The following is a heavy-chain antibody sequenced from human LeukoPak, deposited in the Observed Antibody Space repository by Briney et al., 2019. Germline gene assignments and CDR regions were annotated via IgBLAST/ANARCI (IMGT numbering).Heavy chain of an antibody. CDR3: ASRAYYDILTGYYNVMNFDY. D-gene: IGHD3-9*01. V-gene: IGHV4-39*07. Sequence: PSETLSLTCTVSGGSISSYYWGWIRQPPGKGLEWIGSIYYSGSTYYNPSLKSRVTISVDTSKNQFSLKLSSVTAADTAVYYCASRAYYDILTGYYNVMNFDYWGQGTLVTVSS. CDR2: IYYSGST. CDR1: GGSISSYY. J-gene: IGHJ4*02.